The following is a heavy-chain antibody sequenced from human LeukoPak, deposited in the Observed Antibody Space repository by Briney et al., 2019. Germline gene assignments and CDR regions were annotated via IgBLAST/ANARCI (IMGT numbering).Heavy chain of an antibody. V-gene: IGHV7-4-1*02. D-gene: IGHD3-22*01. CDR2: VNTNTGNP. CDR1: GYTFTSYA. Sequence: ASVKVSCKASGYTFTSYAMNWVRQAPGQGLEWMGWVNTNTGNPTYAQGFTGRFVFSLDTSVSTACLQISSLKTEDTAVYYCARVIQYPITYYYDSSPPAHFDYWGQGTLVTVSS. CDR3: ARVIQYPITYYYDSSPPAHFDY. J-gene: IGHJ4*02.